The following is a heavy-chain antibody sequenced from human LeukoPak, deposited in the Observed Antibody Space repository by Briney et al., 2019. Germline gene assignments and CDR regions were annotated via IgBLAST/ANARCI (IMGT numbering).Heavy chain of an antibody. CDR3: ARVDGDHFDY. CDR2: INHSGST. V-gene: IGHV4-34*01. CDR1: GGSFSGYY. J-gene: IGHJ4*02. Sequence: SETLSLTCAVYGGSFSGYYWSWIRQPPGKGLEWIGEINHSGSTNYNPSLKSRVTISVDTSKNQFSLKLSSVTAADTAVYYCARVDGDHFDYWGQGTLVTVSS. D-gene: IGHD4-17*01.